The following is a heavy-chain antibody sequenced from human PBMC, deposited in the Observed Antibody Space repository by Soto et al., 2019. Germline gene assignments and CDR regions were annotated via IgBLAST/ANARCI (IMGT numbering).Heavy chain of an antibody. D-gene: IGHD3-10*01. J-gene: IGHJ4*02. CDR3: GDLSLGSCITTSCPPDY. V-gene: IGHV1-69*12. CDR2: IIPVFGRV. CDR1: GGSFNTYA. Sequence: QVQLVQSGAEVKKPGSSVKVSCKASGGSFNTYAISWVRQAPGQGLEWVGGIIPVFGRVTYAQRFQGRVTISADASTSTAYMELSRLRPDDTAMYYCGDLSLGSCITTSCPPDYWGQGTRVTVSS.